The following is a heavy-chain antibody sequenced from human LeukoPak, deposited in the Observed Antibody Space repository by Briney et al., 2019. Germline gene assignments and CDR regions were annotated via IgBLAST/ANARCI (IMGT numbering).Heavy chain of an antibody. V-gene: IGHV4-31*03. D-gene: IGHD2-15*01. CDR3: ARVIVVVVAATKRGNWFDP. J-gene: IGHJ5*02. CDR2: IYYSGST. CDR1: GGSISSGGYY. Sequence: PSETLSLTCTVSGGSISSGGYYWSWICQHPGKGLEWIGYIYYSGSTYYNPSLKSRVTISVDTSKNQFSLKLSSVTAADTAVYYCARVIVVVVAATKRGNWFDPWGQGTLVTVSS.